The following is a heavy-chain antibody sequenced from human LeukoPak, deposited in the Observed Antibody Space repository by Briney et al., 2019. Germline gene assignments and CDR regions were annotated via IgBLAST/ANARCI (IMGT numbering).Heavy chain of an antibody. Sequence: PGGSLRLSCAASGFTFSSYGMHWVRQAPGKGLEWVAFIRYDGSNKYYADSVKGRFTISRDNSKNTLYLQMNSLRAEDTAVYYCAKGFKSIAVADHGSYWGQGTLVTVSS. CDR3: AKGFKSIAVADHGSY. J-gene: IGHJ4*02. CDR2: IRYDGSNK. D-gene: IGHD6-19*01. V-gene: IGHV3-30*02. CDR1: GFTFSSYG.